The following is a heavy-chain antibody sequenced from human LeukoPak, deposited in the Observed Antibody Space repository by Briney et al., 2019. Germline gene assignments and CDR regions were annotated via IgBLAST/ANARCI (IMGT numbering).Heavy chain of an antibody. CDR1: GYSISSGYY. V-gene: IGHV4-38-2*02. Sequence: SETLSLTCTVSGYSISSGYYWGWIRQPPGKGLEWIGSIYHSGSTYYNPSLKSRVTMSVDTSKNQFSLKLSSVTAADTAVYYCARFSGGGTVIDYWGQGTLVTVSS. CDR2: IYHSGST. J-gene: IGHJ4*02. CDR3: ARFSGGGTVIDY. D-gene: IGHD2-15*01.